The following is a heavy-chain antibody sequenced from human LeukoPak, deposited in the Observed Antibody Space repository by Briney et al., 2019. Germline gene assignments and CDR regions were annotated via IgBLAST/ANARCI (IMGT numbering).Heavy chain of an antibody. Sequence: GGSLRLSCAASGFTVSSNYMSWVRQAPGKGLEWVSAISGSGGSTYYADSVKGRFTISRDNSKNTLYLQMNSLRAEDTAVYYCAKEALGDSSSWDPSDYWGQGTLVTVSS. CDR1: GFTVSSNY. CDR3: AKEALGDSSSWDPSDY. V-gene: IGHV3-23*01. J-gene: IGHJ4*02. CDR2: ISGSGGST. D-gene: IGHD6-13*01.